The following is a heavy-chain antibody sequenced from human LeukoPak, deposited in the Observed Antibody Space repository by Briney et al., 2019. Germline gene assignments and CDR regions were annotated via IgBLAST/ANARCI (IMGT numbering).Heavy chain of an antibody. V-gene: IGHV2-5*02. CDR2: IYWDNDK. J-gene: IGHJ4*02. CDR3: AQTLGPVPVREFDY. Sequence: SGPTLVKPTQTLSLTCTFSGISLSTSGVGVGWIRQPPGKAPEWLALIYWDNDKRYRASLKSRLTVTKDTSKNQVVLTMTNMEPPDKATAHYAQTLGPVPVREFDYWGQGTLVTVSS. CDR1: GISLSTSGVG. D-gene: IGHD3-10*01.